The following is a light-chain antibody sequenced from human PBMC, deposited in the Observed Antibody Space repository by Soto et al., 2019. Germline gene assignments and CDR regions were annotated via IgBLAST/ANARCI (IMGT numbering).Light chain of an antibody. J-gene: IGLJ1*01. CDR2: DVN. CDR3: SSYTSGNTLCV. CDR1: SSDVGGYNY. Sequence: QSALTQPASVSGSPGQSITISCTGTSSDVGGYNYVSWYQQHPGKAPKLMIYDVNNRPSGVSNRFSGSKSGNTASLTISGLQAEDEADYYCSSYTSGNTLCVFGTGTKLTVL. V-gene: IGLV2-14*01.